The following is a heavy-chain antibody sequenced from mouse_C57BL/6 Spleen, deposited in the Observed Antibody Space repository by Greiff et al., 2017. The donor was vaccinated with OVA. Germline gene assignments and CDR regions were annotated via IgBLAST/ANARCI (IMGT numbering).Heavy chain of an antibody. D-gene: IGHD2-1*01. V-gene: IGHV2-5*01. J-gene: IGHJ2*01. CDR1: GFSLTSYG. CDR3: AERGDGNYDYFDY. CDR2: IWSGGST. Sequence: VQLKQSGPGLVQPSQSLSITCTVSGFSLTSYGVHWVRQSPGKGLEWLGVIWSGGSTDYNAAFMSRLSITKDNSKSQVFFKMNSLQADDTAIYYCAERGDGNYDYFDYWGQGTTLTVSS.